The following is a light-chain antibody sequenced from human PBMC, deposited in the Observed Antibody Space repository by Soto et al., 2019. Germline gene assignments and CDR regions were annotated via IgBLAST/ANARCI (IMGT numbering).Light chain of an antibody. J-gene: IGKJ4*01. CDR3: QQSSSSPWLT. CDR1: QTISTF. CDR2: LSS. V-gene: IGKV1-39*01. Sequence: DIQMTQSPSSLSASVGDRVTITCRASQTISTFLNWYQQKPGKAPKLLIYLSSYLQTGVPSRFSDSGSGTDFTLTISNLQPEDFATYYCQQSSSSPWLTFGGGTKVEMK.